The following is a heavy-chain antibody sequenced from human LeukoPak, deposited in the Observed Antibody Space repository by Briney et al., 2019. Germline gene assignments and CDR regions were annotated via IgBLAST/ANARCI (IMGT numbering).Heavy chain of an antibody. CDR1: GLTFDDYA. V-gene: IGHV3-9*01. CDR3: AKGNEYSSSSSFDY. J-gene: IGHJ4*02. Sequence: PGRSLRLSCAASGLTFDDYAMHWVRQAPGKGLEWVSGISWNSGSIGYADSVKGRFTISRDNAKNSLYLQMNSLRAEDTALYYCAKGNEYSSSSSFDYWGQGTLVTVSS. CDR2: ISWNSGSI. D-gene: IGHD6-6*01.